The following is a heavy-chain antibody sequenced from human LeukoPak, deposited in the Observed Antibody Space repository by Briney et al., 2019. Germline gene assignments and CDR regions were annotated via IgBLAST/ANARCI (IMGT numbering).Heavy chain of an antibody. CDR1: GGSFSGYY. J-gene: IGHJ4*02. CDR3: AREGGLRYFDWLFDYFDY. D-gene: IGHD3-9*01. V-gene: IGHV4-34*01. CDR2: INHSGST. Sequence: SETLSLTCAVYGGSFSGYYWTWIRQPPGKGLEWIGEINHSGSTNYNPSLKSRVTISVDTSKNQFSLKLSSVTAADTAVYYCAREGGLRYFDWLFDYFDYWGQGTLVTVSS.